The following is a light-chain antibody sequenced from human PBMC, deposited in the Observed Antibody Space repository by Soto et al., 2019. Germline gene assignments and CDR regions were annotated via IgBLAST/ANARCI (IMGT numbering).Light chain of an antibody. CDR1: QSVSSN. V-gene: IGKV3-15*01. CDR3: QQYNSYPPT. Sequence: EIVMTQSPATLSVSPGERATLSCRASQSVSSNLAWYQQKPGQAPRLLITGASTRATGIPARFSGSGSGTDFTLTISSLQSEDFAVYYCQQYNSYPPTFGQGTRLEIK. J-gene: IGKJ5*01. CDR2: GAS.